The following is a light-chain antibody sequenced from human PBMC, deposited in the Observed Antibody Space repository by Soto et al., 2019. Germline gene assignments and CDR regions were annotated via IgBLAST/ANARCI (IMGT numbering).Light chain of an antibody. CDR2: GAS. CDR3: QQYNNWPRT. V-gene: IGKV3D-15*01. CDR1: QSVSSY. J-gene: IGKJ1*01. Sequence: EVVMTQSPATLSVSPWERATLSCRASQSVSSYLAWFQQKPGQAPRLLIYGASTRATGIPARFSGSGSGTEFTLTISSVQSEDFAVYYCQQYNNWPRTFGQGTKVDIK.